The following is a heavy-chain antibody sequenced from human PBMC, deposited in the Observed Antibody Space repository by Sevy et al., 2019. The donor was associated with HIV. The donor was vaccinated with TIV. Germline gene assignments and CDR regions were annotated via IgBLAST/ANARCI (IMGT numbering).Heavy chain of an antibody. CDR2: ISSSSSYI. D-gene: IGHD3-22*01. J-gene: IGHJ3*02. V-gene: IGHV3-21*01. CDR1: GFTFSSYS. Sequence: GGSLRLSCAASGFTFSSYSMNWVRQAPGKGLEWVSSISSSSSYIYYADSVKGRFTISRDNAKNSLYLQMNSLRAEDTAVYYCARVAALSNYYDSSGYPNAFDIWGQGTMVTVSS. CDR3: ARVAALSNYYDSSGYPNAFDI.